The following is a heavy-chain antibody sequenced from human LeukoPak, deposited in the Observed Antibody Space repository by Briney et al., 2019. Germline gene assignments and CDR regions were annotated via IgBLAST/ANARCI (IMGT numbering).Heavy chain of an antibody. V-gene: IGHV3-33*01. Sequence: PGGSLRLSCAASGFTFSSYGMHWVRQAPGKGLEWVPVIWYDGSNKYYADSVKGRFTISRDNSKNTLYLQMNSLRAEDTAVYYCARQECSSTSCARGHFDYWGQGTLVTVSS. CDR3: ARQECSSTSCARGHFDY. CDR2: IWYDGSNK. J-gene: IGHJ4*02. D-gene: IGHD2-2*01. CDR1: GFTFSSYG.